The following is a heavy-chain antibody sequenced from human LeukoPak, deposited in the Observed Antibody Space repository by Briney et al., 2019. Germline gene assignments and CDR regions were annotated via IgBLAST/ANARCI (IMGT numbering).Heavy chain of an antibody. Sequence: ASVKVSCKASGYTFTIYGISWVRQAPGQGLEWMGWISAYNGNTNYAQKLQGRVTMTTDTSTSTAYMELRSLRSDDTAVYYCARSTTGYSSSWDTGGNYFDYWGQGTLVTVSS. V-gene: IGHV1-18*01. D-gene: IGHD6-13*01. CDR1: GYTFTIYG. CDR2: ISAYNGNT. CDR3: ARSTTGYSSSWDTGGNYFDY. J-gene: IGHJ4*02.